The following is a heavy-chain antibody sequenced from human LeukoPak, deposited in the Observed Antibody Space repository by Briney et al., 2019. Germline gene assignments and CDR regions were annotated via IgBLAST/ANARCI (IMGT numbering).Heavy chain of an antibody. D-gene: IGHD1-26*01. CDR3: ARAGRWVGATSYWYFDL. CDR2: TYYRSKWYN. Sequence: QTLSLTCAISGDSVSSNSAAWNWIRQSPSRGLEWLVRTYYRSKWYNDYAVSVKSRITINPDTSKNQFSLQLNSVTPEDTAVYYCARAGRWVGATSYWYFDLWGRGTLVTVSS. J-gene: IGHJ2*01. CDR1: GDSVSSNSAA. V-gene: IGHV6-1*01.